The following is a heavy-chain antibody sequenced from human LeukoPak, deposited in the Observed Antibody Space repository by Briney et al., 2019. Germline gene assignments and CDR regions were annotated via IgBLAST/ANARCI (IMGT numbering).Heavy chain of an antibody. D-gene: IGHD3-10*01. Sequence: SSVKVSFKGSGYTGTGYYMHWGRQGPGEGLGWMGLITPNSGGTNYAQKFQGRVTITRDTSISTAYMELSRLRSDDTAVYYCARGGEWFDPWGQGTLVTVSS. V-gene: IGHV1-2*02. CDR2: ITPNSGGT. J-gene: IGHJ5*02. CDR3: ARGGEWFDP. CDR1: GYTGTGYY.